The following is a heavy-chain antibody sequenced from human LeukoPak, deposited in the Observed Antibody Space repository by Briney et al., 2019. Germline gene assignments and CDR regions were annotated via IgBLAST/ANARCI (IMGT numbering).Heavy chain of an antibody. Sequence: PGGSLRLSCAASGFTVSSNYMSWVRQAPGKGLEWVSVIYSGGSTYYADSVKGRFTISRDNSKNTLYLQMNSLRAEDTAVYYCASTRHGGLTMVRGTQDYWGQGTLVTVSS. CDR2: IYSGGST. CDR1: GFTVSSNY. J-gene: IGHJ4*02. D-gene: IGHD3-10*01. V-gene: IGHV3-53*01. CDR3: ASTRHGGLTMVRGTQDY.